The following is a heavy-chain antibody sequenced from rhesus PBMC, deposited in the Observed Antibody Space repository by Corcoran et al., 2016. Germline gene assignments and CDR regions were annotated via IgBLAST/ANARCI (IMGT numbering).Heavy chain of an antibody. Sequence: QVTLKESGPALVKPTQTLTLTCTFSGFSLSTSGMVGGWIRQPPGKALEWLASIDWDDDKYYSTSLKSRLTISKDTSKNQVVLTMTNMDPVDTATYYCARAFWTGYYCYFDYWGQGLRVTVSS. V-gene: IGHV2S1*01. J-gene: IGHJ3*01. CDR1: GFSLSTSGMV. D-gene: IGHD3-3*01. CDR3: ARAFWTGYYCYFDY. CDR2: IDWDDDK.